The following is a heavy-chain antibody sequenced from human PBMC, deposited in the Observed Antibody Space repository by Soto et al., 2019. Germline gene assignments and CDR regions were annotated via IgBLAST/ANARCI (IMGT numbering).Heavy chain of an antibody. D-gene: IGHD3-10*01. CDR1: GFSLSTSGEA. J-gene: IGHJ5*02. V-gene: IGHV2-5*02. CDR2: IYWDDDN. CDR3: AHYVSAGPAGWFDP. Sequence: QITLKESGPALVKPTQTLTLTCTFSGFSLSTSGEAVGWIRQPPGEALEWLALIYWDDDNRYNPTLKTRLTITKDTSKNQVVLTLTNMDPVDTATYYCAHYVSAGPAGWFDPCGQGILVTVSS.